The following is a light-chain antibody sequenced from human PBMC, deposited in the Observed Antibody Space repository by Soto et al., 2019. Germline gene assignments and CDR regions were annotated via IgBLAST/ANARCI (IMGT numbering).Light chain of an antibody. CDR2: YDS. J-gene: IGLJ2*01. Sequence: SYELTQAPSVSVASGQTARSTCEENNIGSRSVRWYQQKPGQAPVMVIYYDSDRPSGVPEQFAGSNSGNTATLTISRVAAGDEADYYCQVWDGNSDHPVFGGGTKLT. V-gene: IGLV3-21*04. CDR1: NIGSRS. CDR3: QVWDGNSDHPV.